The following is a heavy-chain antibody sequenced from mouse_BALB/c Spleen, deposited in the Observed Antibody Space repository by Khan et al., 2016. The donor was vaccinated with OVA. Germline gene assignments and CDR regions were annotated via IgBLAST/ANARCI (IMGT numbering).Heavy chain of an antibody. V-gene: IGHV9-4*02. D-gene: IGHD2-14*01. CDR3: AKGGAACYRYDGGAMDY. CDR1: GYTFTTAG. J-gene: IGHJ4*01. CDR2: INTHSGVP. Sequence: QIQLVQSGPELKKPGETVRISCKASGYTFTTAGMQWVQKMPGKGLKWIGWINTHSGVPKYAEDFTGRFAFSLETSASTAYLQITNLKNEDTATDFCAKGGAACYRYDGGAMDYWGQGTSVTVSS.